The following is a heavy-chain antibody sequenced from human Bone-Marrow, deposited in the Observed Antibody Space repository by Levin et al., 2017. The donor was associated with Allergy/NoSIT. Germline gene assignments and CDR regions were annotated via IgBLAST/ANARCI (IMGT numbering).Heavy chain of an antibody. V-gene: IGHV4-59*01. D-gene: IGHD6-6*01. Sequence: SETLSLMCTISGGSISIYYWHWIRQAPGKGLEWIGYINDSGYTSYNPSLSSRLTISVDTSRNQCFLSLRSVTAADTAFYYCAREYSSFDRWGEGTLVTVSS. CDR3: AREYSSFDR. CDR2: INDSGYT. J-gene: IGHJ1*01. CDR1: GGSISIYY.